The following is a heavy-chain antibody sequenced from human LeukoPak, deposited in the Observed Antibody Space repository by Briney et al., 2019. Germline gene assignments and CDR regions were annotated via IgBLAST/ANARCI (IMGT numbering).Heavy chain of an antibody. Sequence: QAGGSLRLSCAASGFTVSSNYMSWVRQAPGKGLEWVSVIYSGGSTYYADSVKGRFTISRDNSKNTLYLQMNSLRAEDTAVYYCAREGGITYYGSGSYDYWGQGTLVTVSS. J-gene: IGHJ4*02. V-gene: IGHV3-66*01. CDR2: IYSGGST. CDR3: AREGGITYYGSGSYDY. D-gene: IGHD3-10*01. CDR1: GFTVSSNY.